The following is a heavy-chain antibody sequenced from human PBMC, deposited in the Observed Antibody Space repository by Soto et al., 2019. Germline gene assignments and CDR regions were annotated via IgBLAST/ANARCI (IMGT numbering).Heavy chain of an antibody. J-gene: IGHJ4*02. CDR2: IYYSGST. CDR3: ARARRDGYNSHFDY. Sequence: KASETLSLTCTVSGGSISSYYWSWIRQPPGKGLEWIGYIYYSGSTNYNPSLKSRVTISVDTSKNQFSLKLSSVTAAATAVYYCARARRDGYNSHFDYCGQGTLVTVSS. D-gene: IGHD5-12*01. CDR1: GGSISSYY. V-gene: IGHV4-59*01.